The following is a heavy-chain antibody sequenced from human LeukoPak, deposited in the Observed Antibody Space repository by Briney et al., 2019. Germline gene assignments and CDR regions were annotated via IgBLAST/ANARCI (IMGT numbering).Heavy chain of an antibody. Sequence: SVKVSCTASGGTFTSYAISWVRQAPGQGLEWMGGIIPIFGTANYAQKFQGRVTITADKSTSTAYMELSSLRSEDTAVYYCARGWYSGSGWYGDYYYGMDVWGKGTTVTVSS. J-gene: IGHJ6*04. CDR2: IIPIFGTA. CDR3: ARGWYSGSGWYGDYYYGMDV. V-gene: IGHV1-69*06. CDR1: GGTFTSYA. D-gene: IGHD6-19*01.